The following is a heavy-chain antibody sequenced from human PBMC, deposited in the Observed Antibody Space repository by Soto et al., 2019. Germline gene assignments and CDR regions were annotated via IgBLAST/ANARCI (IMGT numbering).Heavy chain of an antibody. V-gene: IGHV4-59*01. CDR1: GDSITGSH. Sequence: QVHLQESGPGLVKASETLSLTCTVSGDSITGSHWNWIRQPLGKPLEWIGYIYYRGSTNYNPSLRSRLILSVDTSKNQIFLRLNSVTAADTAVYYCASSAIVGRGVNTWFDPWGQGILVTVSS. D-gene: IGHD1-26*01. CDR3: ASSAIVGRGVNTWFDP. CDR2: IYYRGST. J-gene: IGHJ5*02.